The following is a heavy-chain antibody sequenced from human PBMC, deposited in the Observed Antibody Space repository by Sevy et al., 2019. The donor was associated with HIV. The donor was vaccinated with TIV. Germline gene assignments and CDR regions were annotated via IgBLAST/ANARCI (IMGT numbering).Heavy chain of an antibody. D-gene: IGHD3-3*02. CDR3: ARDLASSGNGLDV. V-gene: IGHV3-30-3*01. CDR2: ISYDINNK. CDR1: GFTFFAYT. J-gene: IGHJ6*02. Sequence: GGSLRLSYAASGFTFFAYTMHWVRQAPGKGLEWVALISYDINNKYYADSVKGRFTISRENSRNTLYLQMNSLRPEDTAVYYCARDLASSGNGLDVWGQGTTVTVSS.